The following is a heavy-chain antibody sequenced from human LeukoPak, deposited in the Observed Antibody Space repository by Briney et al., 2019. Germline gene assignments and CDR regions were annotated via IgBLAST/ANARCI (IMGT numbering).Heavy chain of an antibody. D-gene: IGHD6-13*01. CDR2: INHSGST. J-gene: IGHJ4*02. CDR1: GGSFSGYY. Sequence: SETLSLTCAVYGGSFSGYYWSWIRQPPGKGLEWIGEINHSGSTNYNPSLKSRVTISIDTSKNQFSLKLSSVTAADTAVYYCARGPYSSSWESWGQGTLVTVSS. CDR3: ARGPYSSSWES. V-gene: IGHV4-34*01.